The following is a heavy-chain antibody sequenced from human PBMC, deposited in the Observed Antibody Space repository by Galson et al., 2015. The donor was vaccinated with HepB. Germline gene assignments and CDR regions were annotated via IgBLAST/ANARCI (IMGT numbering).Heavy chain of an antibody. V-gene: IGHV1-18*01. CDR1: GYTFTSYG. CDR3: ARPHGGPFFDY. CDR2: ISAYNGNT. D-gene: IGHD2-15*01. J-gene: IGHJ4*02. Sequence: SVTVSCKASGYTFTSYGISWVRQAPGQGLEWMGWISAYNGNTNYAQRLQGRVTMTTDTSTSTAHMELRSLRSDDTAVYYCARPHGGPFFDYWGQGTLVTVSS.